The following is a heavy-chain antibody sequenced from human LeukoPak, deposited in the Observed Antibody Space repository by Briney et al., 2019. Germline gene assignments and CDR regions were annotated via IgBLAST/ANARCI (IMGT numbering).Heavy chain of an antibody. D-gene: IGHD1/OR15-1a*01. CDR1: GGSFSGYY. Sequence: PSETLSLTCAVYGGSFSGYYWSWIRQPSGKGLEWIGEINHSGSTNYNPSLKSRVTISVDTSKNQFSLKLSSVTAADTAVYYCARNKDAFDIWGQGTMVTVSS. CDR2: INHSGST. CDR3: ARNKDAFDI. V-gene: IGHV4-34*01. J-gene: IGHJ3*02.